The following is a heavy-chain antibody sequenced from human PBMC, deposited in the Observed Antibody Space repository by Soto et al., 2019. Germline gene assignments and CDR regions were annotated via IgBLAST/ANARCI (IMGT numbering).Heavy chain of an antibody. CDR1: GGTFSSYA. CDR3: ARFTYYDIVTGYYSYNWFDP. CDR2: IIPIFGTA. D-gene: IGHD3-9*01. Sequence: QVQLVQSGAEVKKPGSSVKVSCKASGGTFSSYAISWVRQAPGQGLEWMGGIIPIFGTANYAQKFQGRVTSSADNSTSTAYMELSSVRSEDTAVYYCARFTYYDIVTGYYSYNWFDPWGQGTLVTVSS. J-gene: IGHJ5*02. V-gene: IGHV1-69*06.